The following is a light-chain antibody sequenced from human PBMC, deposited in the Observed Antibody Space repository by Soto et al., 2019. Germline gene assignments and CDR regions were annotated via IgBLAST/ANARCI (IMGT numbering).Light chain of an antibody. CDR3: QQLNSYPLT. J-gene: IGKJ3*01. Sequence: IQLTQSPSSLSASVGDRVTITCRASEGISSYLAWYQQKPGKAPTLLIYAASTLQSGVPSRFSGSGSGTDFTFTISSLQPEDFATYYCQQLNSYPLTFGPGTKVDIK. CDR1: EGISSY. V-gene: IGKV1-9*01. CDR2: AAS.